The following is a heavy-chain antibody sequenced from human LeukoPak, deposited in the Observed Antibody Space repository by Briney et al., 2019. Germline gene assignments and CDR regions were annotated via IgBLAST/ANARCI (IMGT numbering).Heavy chain of an antibody. CDR2: IYHSGST. Sequence: SGTLSLTCAVCGRSISSSNWLSWVRKPPGKGLEWIGEIYHSGSTNYNPSLKSRVTISVGKSKNQFSLKLSSVTAADTAVYYCARLGTMCFDYWGQGTLVTVSS. J-gene: IGHJ4*02. CDR3: ARLGTMCFDY. D-gene: IGHD3-10*02. V-gene: IGHV4-4*02. CDR1: GRSISSSNW.